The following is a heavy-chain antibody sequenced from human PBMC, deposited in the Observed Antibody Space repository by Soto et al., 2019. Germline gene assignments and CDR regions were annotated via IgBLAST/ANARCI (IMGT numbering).Heavy chain of an antibody. CDR2: IIPIFGTA. Sequence: ASVKVSCKASGGTFSSYAISWVRQAPGQGLEWMGGIIPIFGTANYAQKFQGRVTITRDESTSTVYMELSSLRSEDMAVYYCARDLRIMRDIVVVPADTLAVRNYYYYGMDDWGQGTTVTVSS. D-gene: IGHD2-2*01. J-gene: IGHJ6*02. CDR3: ARDLRIMRDIVVVPADTLAVRNYYYYGMDD. CDR1: GGTFSSYA. V-gene: IGHV1-69*05.